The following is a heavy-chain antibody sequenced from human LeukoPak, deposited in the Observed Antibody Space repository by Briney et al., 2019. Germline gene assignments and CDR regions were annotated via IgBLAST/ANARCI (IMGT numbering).Heavy chain of an antibody. CDR3: ARGLGGILYL. CDR1: GGSISSGAYS. V-gene: IGHV4-30-4*07. CDR2: IYYSGST. D-gene: IGHD2-8*01. Sequence: SQTLSLTCAVSGGSISSGAYSWSWIRQPPGKGLEWIGYIYYSGSTYYNPSLKSRVTISVDTSKNQFPLKLSSVTAADTAVYYCARGLGGILYLWGQGTLVTVSS. J-gene: IGHJ4*02.